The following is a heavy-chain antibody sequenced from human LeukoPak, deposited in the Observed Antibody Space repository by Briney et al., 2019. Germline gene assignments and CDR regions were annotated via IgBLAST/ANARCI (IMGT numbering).Heavy chain of an antibody. CDR2: VSDDGNKK. Sequence: GGSLRLSCAASGFTFSSHPMHWVRQAPGKGLEWVAVVSDDGNKKFDADFVKGRFTMYRDNSKNTLYLQMNSLRGEDTAVYYCARGQLLLEGYFYYMDVWGEGTTVAVSS. V-gene: IGHV3-30-3*01. CDR3: ARGQLLLEGYFYYMDV. J-gene: IGHJ6*03. D-gene: IGHD2-2*01. CDR1: GFTFSSHP.